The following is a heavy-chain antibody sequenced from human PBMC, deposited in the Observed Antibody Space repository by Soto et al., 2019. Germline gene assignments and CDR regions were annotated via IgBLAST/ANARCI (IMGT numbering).Heavy chain of an antibody. J-gene: IGHJ4*02. D-gene: IGHD3-22*01. CDR2: INHSGNT. CDR1: GGSFSGYY. V-gene: IGHV4-34*01. CDR3: ARCDYDRSGPIDY. Sequence: SETLSLTCGVYGGSFSGYYWSWIRQPPGKGLEWIGDINHSGNTNYSPSLKSRVTISVDTSENQFSLKLSSATAADTAVYYCARCDYDRSGPIDYWGQGILVTVSS.